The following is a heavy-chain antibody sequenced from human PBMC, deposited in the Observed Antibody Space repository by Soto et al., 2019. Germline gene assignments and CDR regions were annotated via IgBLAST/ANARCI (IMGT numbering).Heavy chain of an antibody. J-gene: IGHJ5*02. CDR1: GGSISSYY. CDR2: IYYSGST. V-gene: IGHV4-59*01. CDR3: ARSPPPANWFDP. Sequence: SATQSITGTVSGGSISSYYWSWIRQPPGKGLEWIGYIYYSGSTNYNPSLKSRVTISVDTSKNQFSLKLSSVTAADTAVYYCARSPPPANWFDPWGQGTLVTVSS.